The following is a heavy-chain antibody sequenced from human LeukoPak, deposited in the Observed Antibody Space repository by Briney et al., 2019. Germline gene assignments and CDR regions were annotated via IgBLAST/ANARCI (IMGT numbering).Heavy chain of an antibody. Sequence: ASVKVSCKASGGTFNSFAISWVRQAPGQGLEWMGGIIPIFGTANYAQKVQGRVTITTDESTTTAYMELSSLRSEDTAVYYCARAWLGYGGNAYWYFDLWGRGNLVTVSS. CDR3: ARAWLGYGGNAYWYFDL. CDR1: GGTFNSFA. J-gene: IGHJ2*01. D-gene: IGHD4-23*01. V-gene: IGHV1-69*05. CDR2: IIPIFGTA.